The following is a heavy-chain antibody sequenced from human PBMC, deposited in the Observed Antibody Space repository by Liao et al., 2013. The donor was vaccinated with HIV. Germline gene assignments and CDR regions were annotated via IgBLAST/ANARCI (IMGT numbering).Heavy chain of an antibody. CDR1: GGSISRGDYY. CDR2: IYYSGST. CDR3: ARESRDGYYYLAGD. V-gene: IGHV4-30-4*08. D-gene: IGHD3-3*01. J-gene: IGHJ4*02. Sequence: QVQLQESGPGLVTASQTLSLTCTVSGGSISRGDYYWSWIRQSPGKGLEWIGYIYYSGSTFYSPSLRSRVSISIDTSKNLFSLNLTSATAADTAIYYCARESRDGYYYLAGDWGRGTLVTVSS.